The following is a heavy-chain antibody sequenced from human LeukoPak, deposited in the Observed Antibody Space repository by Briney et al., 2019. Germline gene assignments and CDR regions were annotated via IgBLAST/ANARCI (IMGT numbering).Heavy chain of an antibody. Sequence: SLKVSCKASGDTFTSYAISWVRHAPGQRLERIGGIIPIFGTANYAQRFQGRGAITADESTSTAYMELSSLRSEDTAVYYCARGPASIVVVPAAIEGDAFDIWGQGTMVTVSS. V-gene: IGHV1-69*13. CDR2: IIPIFGTA. CDR3: ARGPASIVVVPAAIEGDAFDI. D-gene: IGHD2-2*02. J-gene: IGHJ3*02. CDR1: GDTFTSYA.